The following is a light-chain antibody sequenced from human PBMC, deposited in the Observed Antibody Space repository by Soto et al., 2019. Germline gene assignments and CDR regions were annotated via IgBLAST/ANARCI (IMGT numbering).Light chain of an antibody. CDR1: QSVSSSY. J-gene: IGKJ1*01. CDR2: GAS. CDR3: QQRSNWPPWT. Sequence: EKLMSQSPATLSVSPGERVTLSCRASQSVSSSYLAWYQQKPGQAPRLLIYGASSRATGIPARFSGSGSGTDFTLTIGSLEPEDFAVYYCQQRSNWPPWTFGQGTKVDIK. V-gene: IGKV3D-20*02.